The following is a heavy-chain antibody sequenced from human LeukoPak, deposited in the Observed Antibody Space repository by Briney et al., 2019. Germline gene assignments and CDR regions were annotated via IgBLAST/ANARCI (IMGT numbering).Heavy chain of an antibody. D-gene: IGHD1-26*01. V-gene: IGHV3-23*01. CDR1: GFTFSSYA. Sequence: SGGSLRLSCAASGFTFSSYAMSWVRQAPGKGLEWVSAISGSGGSTYYADSVKGRFTISRDNSKNTLYLQMNSLRAEDTAVYYCAKDTSEWELLGAPFDYWGQGTLVTVSS. CDR2: ISGSGGST. CDR3: AKDTSEWELLGAPFDY. J-gene: IGHJ4*02.